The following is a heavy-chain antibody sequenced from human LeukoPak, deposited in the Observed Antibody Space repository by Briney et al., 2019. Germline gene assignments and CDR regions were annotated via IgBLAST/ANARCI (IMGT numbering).Heavy chain of an antibody. CDR3: ARHGSMLTTYYPSHIDY. V-gene: IGHV5-51*01. Sequence: GESLKISRNFSGYILPVYCIVWVRQMPRKGLEWIGIISPPDSDTAYSPYFQRHVAISIDKSTNAAALQWNSLKASDTAVYYCARHGSMLTTYYPSHIDYWGHGTLVTV. CDR2: ISPPDSDT. D-gene: IGHD4-11*01. J-gene: IGHJ4*01. CDR1: GYILPVYC.